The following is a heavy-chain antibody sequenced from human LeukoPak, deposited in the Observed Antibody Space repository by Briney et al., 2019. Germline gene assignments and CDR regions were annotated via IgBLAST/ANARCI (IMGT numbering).Heavy chain of an antibody. D-gene: IGHD6-6*01. Sequence: GGSLRLSCAASASTFSSYSMNWVRQAPGKGLEWVSSISSSSSYIYYADSVKGRFTISRDNAKNSLYLQMNSLRAEDTAVYYCAALSSSRPFDYWGQGTLVTVSS. CDR3: AALSSSRPFDY. CDR2: ISSSSSYI. CDR1: ASTFSSYS. V-gene: IGHV3-21*01. J-gene: IGHJ4*02.